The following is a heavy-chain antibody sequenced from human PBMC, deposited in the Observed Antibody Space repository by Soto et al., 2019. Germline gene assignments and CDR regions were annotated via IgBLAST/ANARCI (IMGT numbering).Heavy chain of an antibody. V-gene: IGHV3-23*01. Sequence: LRLSCASSLFPFRSDAISWVRQAPGKGLEWVSAISGSGGNTYYADSVKGRFTISRDNSKNTLYLQMDSLRAEGTAVYYCAQGVAAAGTSSWFDPWGQGTMVTVSS. CDR2: ISGSGGNT. CDR1: LFPFRSDA. J-gene: IGHJ5*02. D-gene: IGHD6-13*01. CDR3: AQGVAAAGTSSWFDP.